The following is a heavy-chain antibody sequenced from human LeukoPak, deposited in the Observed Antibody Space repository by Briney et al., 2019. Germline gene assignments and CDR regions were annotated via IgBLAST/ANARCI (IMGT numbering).Heavy chain of an antibody. CDR2: IYYSGST. CDR3: AREVWDGYKTRAFDI. CDR1: GGSISSYY. Sequence: PSETLSLTCTVSGGSISSYYWSWIRQPPGKGLEWIGYIYYSGSTNYNPSLKSRVTISVDTSKNQFSLKLSSVTAADTAVYYCAREVWDGYKTRAFDIWGQGTMVTVSS. V-gene: IGHV4-59*01. D-gene: IGHD5-24*01. J-gene: IGHJ3*02.